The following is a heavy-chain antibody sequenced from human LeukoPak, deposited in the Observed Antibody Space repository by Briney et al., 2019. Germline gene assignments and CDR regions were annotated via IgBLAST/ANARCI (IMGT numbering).Heavy chain of an antibody. D-gene: IGHD3-10*01. J-gene: IGHJ4*02. V-gene: IGHV3-73*01. CDR1: GFTFSSYA. CDR3: TGNYYGSGSYADFDY. CDR2: IRSTANGYAT. Sequence: GGSLRLSCAASGFTFSSYAMSWVRQASGKGLEWVGCIRSTANGYATAYAASVKGRFTISRDDSKNTAYLQMDSLKTEDTAVYYCTGNYYGSGSYADFDYWGQGTLVTVSS.